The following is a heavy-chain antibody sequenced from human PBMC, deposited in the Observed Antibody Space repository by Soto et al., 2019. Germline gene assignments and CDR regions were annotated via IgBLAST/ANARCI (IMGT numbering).Heavy chain of an antibody. J-gene: IGHJ4*02. CDR1: RFTFSDYF. D-gene: IGHD6-19*01. CDR3: AIGHWLGC. CDR2: IKQDGNER. V-gene: IGHV3-7*01. Sequence: ELQLVDSGGALVQPGESLRLSCAASRFTFSDYFVTWVRQAPGKGLEWVATIKQDGNERYYVDSVKGRFTISRDNAKNSLYLQMNPLRAEDTAVYYCAIGHWLGCWGQGTLVTVSS.